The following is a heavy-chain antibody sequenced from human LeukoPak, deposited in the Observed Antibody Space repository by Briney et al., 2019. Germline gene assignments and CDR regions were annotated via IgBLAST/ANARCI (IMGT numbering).Heavy chain of an antibody. CDR3: ARHNDPGHAFDI. D-gene: IGHD1-1*01. CDR2: MSHSGTT. V-gene: IGHV4-39*01. Sequence: SETLSLTCTVSGGSTSSYTYYWGWIRQPPGKGLEWIGSMSHSGTTYYNPSLKSRVTISIDTSKSQFSLKLSSVTAADTAVYYCARHNDPGHAFDIWGQGTMVTVSS. J-gene: IGHJ3*02. CDR1: GGSTSSYTYY.